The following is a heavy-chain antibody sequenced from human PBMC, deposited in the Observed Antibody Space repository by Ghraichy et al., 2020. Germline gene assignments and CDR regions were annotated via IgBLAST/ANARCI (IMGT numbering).Heavy chain of an antibody. CDR1: GFKFRDYN. CDR2: ISTDSAYK. CDR3: ARGCYYFDF. D-gene: IGHD4/OR15-4a*01. Sequence: GGSLRLSCAASGFKFRDYNMNWVRQAPGKGLEWVSSISTDSAYKYYAESLRGRFTISRDNAENSVFLEVDSLRAEDSALYYCARGCYYFDFWGQGVLVTVSS. V-gene: IGHV3-21*01. J-gene: IGHJ4*02.